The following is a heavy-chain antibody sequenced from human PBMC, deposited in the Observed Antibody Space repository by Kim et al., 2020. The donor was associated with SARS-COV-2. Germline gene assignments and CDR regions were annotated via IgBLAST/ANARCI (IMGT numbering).Heavy chain of an antibody. D-gene: IGHD4-17*01. CDR3: ARSEREARPDYDYGDYVVVGACDI. CDR1: GGSISSYY. J-gene: IGHJ3*02. CDR2: IYYSGST. Sequence: SETLSLTCTVSGGSISSYYWSWIRQPPGKGLEWIGYIYYSGSTNYNPSLKSRVTISVDTSKNQFSLKLSSVTAADTAVYYCARSEREARPDYDYGDYVVVGACDIWGQGTMVTVSS. V-gene: IGHV4-59*01.